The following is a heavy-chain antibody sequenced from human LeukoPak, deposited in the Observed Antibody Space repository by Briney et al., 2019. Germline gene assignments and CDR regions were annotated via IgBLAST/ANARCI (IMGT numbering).Heavy chain of an antibody. CDR1: GFTFINYA. V-gene: IGHV3-23*01. CDR3: AKSTQLRGGIATDFDY. J-gene: IGHJ4*02. CDR2: ISGSGGST. Sequence: PGGSLRLSCAASGFTFINYAMTWVRQAPGKGLEWVSAISGSGGSTYYADSVKGRFTISRDNSKNTLYLQMNSLRAEDTAVYYCAKSTQLRGGIATDFDYWGQGTLVTVSS. D-gene: IGHD3-16*02.